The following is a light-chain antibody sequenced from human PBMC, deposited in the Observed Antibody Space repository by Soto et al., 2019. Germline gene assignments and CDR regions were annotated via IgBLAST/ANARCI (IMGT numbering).Light chain of an antibody. Sequence: EIVLTQSPGALSLSPGESATLSCRASQSVSDTHVAWYQQRPGQALRLLIYDASRRDIGVPDRFSGSGSGTDFTLTISGLEPEDFAVYFCHQYGMSPQTFGQGTKVEIK. CDR3: HQYGMSPQT. J-gene: IGKJ1*01. CDR1: QSVSDTH. CDR2: DAS. V-gene: IGKV3-20*01.